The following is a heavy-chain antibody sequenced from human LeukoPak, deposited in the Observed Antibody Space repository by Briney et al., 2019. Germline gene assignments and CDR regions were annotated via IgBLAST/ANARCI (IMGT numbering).Heavy chain of an antibody. J-gene: IGHJ4*02. CDR3: AREDIVVVPAATFDY. Sequence: GGSLRLSCAASGFTFDDYAMHWVRQAPGKGLEWVSGINWSSNDIIYADSVKGRFTISRDNAKNSLYLQMNSLRAEDTAVYYCAREDIVVVPAATFDYWGQGTLVTVSS. CDR1: GFTFDDYA. D-gene: IGHD2-2*01. V-gene: IGHV3-9*01. CDR2: INWSSNDI.